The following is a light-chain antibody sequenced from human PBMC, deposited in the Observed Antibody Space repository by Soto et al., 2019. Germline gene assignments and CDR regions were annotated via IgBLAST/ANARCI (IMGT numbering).Light chain of an antibody. Sequence: EIVLTQSPGTLSLSPGERATLSCRASQTISSIFFSWYQQKPGQAPRLLIYRASRRAPGIPDRFSVSGSWTDFTLTISRLEPEDFAVYYCHQFGSSPRDTFGPGTKLEIK. CDR3: HQFGSSPRDT. CDR2: RAS. J-gene: IGKJ3*01. V-gene: IGKV3-20*01. CDR1: QTISSIF.